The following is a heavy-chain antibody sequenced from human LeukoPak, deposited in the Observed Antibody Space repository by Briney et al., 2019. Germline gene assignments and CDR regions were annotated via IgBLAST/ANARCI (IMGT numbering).Heavy chain of an antibody. CDR1: GFTVSSSY. CDR2: TYADGYT. Sequence: GSLRLSCAASGFTVSSSYMTWVRQAPGKGLEWVSITYADGYTFYADSVKGRFTISRDSSKNTLCLQMNSLRAEDTAMYYCARGLRHCDRTSCFQPFDCWGQGTLVTVSS. D-gene: IGHD2-2*01. V-gene: IGHV3-53*01. J-gene: IGHJ4*02. CDR3: ARGLRHCDRTSCFQPFDC.